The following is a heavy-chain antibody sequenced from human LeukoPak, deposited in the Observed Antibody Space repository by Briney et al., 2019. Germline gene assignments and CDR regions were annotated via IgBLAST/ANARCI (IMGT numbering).Heavy chain of an antibody. CDR3: ARDATGPTTYYYYYYMDV. Sequence: ASVKVSCKASGYTFTGYYMHWVRQAPGQGLEWMGWINPNSGGTNYAQKFQGRVTMTRDTSISTAYMELSRLRSDDTAVYYCARDATGPTTYYYYYYMDVWGKGTTVTVSS. CDR1: GYTFTGYY. D-gene: IGHD4-11*01. V-gene: IGHV1-2*02. CDR2: INPNSGGT. J-gene: IGHJ6*03.